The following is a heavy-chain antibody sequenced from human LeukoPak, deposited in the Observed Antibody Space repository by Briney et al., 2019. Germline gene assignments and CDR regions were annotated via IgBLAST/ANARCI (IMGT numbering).Heavy chain of an antibody. Sequence: PSEALSLTCTVSGGSISSYYWSWIRQPAGKGLEWIGRIYTSGSTNYNPSLKTRVTMSVDTSNNQFSLKLSSVTAADTAVYYCATGVHGITAAGDYYFDYWGQGTLATVSS. CDR1: GGSISSYY. CDR2: IYTSGST. V-gene: IGHV4-4*07. J-gene: IGHJ4*02. D-gene: IGHD6-13*01. CDR3: ATGVHGITAAGDYYFDY.